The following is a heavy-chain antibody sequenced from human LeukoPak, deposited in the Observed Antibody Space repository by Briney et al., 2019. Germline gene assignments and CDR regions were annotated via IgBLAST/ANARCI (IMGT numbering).Heavy chain of an antibody. CDR2: ISSSADTT. CDR1: GFTFSTYP. J-gene: IGHJ4*02. CDR3: AKDRGY. Sequence: GGSLRLSCVASGFTFSTYPMIWVRQAPGKGLEWVSAISSSADTTYYADSVKGRFTISRDNSRNTLFLQMNGLRAEDTAVYYCAKDRGYWGQGTLVTVSS. V-gene: IGHV3-23*01.